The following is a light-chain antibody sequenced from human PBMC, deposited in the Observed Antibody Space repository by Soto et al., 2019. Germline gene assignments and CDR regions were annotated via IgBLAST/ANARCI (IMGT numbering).Light chain of an antibody. Sequence: EIMLKQSPGTLSLYKGERASLSCRASQSVSSSYLAWYQQKPGQAPRLLIYGASSRATGIPDRFSGSGSGTDFTLTISRLEPEDFAVYYCQQYGSSPRTFGQGTKVDI. V-gene: IGKV3-20*01. J-gene: IGKJ1*01. CDR1: QSVSSSY. CDR2: GAS. CDR3: QQYGSSPRT.